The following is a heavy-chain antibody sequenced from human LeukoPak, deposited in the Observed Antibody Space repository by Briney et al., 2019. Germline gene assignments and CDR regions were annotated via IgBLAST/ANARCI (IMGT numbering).Heavy chain of an antibody. CDR1: GDSISNFY. CDR2: IYTSGST. D-gene: IGHD3-22*01. J-gene: IGHJ3*02. CDR3: ARGHFHDSPSSYPRDAFDM. V-gene: IGHV4-4*07. Sequence: SETLSLTCTVSGDSISNFYWSWIRQPAGKGLEWIGRIYTSGSTNYNPSLKSRVTISADTSKNRFSLKLGSMTAADTAVYYCARGHFHDSPSSYPRDAFDMWGQGTRVTVSS.